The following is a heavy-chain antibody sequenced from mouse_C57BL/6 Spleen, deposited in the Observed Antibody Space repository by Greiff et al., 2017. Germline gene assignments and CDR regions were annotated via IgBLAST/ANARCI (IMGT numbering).Heavy chain of an antibody. D-gene: IGHD2-3*01. V-gene: IGHV1-61*01. CDR2: IYPSDSET. J-gene: IGHJ3*01. CDR3: ASPIYDGYSRFAY. Sequence: VQLQQPGAELVRPGSSVKLSCKASGYTFTSYWMDWVKQRPGQGLEWIGNIYPSDSETHYNQKFKDKATLTVDKSSSTAYMQLSSLTSEDSAVYYCASPIYDGYSRFAYWGQGTLVTVSA. CDR1: GYTFTSYW.